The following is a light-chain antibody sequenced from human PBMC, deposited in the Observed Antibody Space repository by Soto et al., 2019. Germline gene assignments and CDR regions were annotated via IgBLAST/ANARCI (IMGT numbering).Light chain of an antibody. CDR1: SSNIGAGYD. J-gene: IGLJ1*01. Sequence: QSVLTPPPSVSGAPGQMVTISCPGSSSNIGAGYDVHWYQQFPGTAPKLLIYGNSNRPSGVPDRFSGSKSGTSASLAITGLQAEDEADYYCQSYDSSLSGVFGSGNKVTVL. V-gene: IGLV1-40*01. CDR3: QSYDSSLSGV. CDR2: GNS.